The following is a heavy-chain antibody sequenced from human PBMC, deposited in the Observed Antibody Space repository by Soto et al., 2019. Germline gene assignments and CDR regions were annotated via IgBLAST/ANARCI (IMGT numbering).Heavy chain of an antibody. Sequence: EVQLVESGGGLVQPGGSLRLSCAASGFTVSSNYMSWVRQAPGKGLEWVSVIYSGGSTYFADSVKGRFTISRDNSKNTLYLQMNSLRAEDTAVYYCARGGSYGGNSEGEIDYWGQGTLVTVSS. CDR2: IYSGGST. CDR1: GFTVSSNY. J-gene: IGHJ4*02. D-gene: IGHD4-17*01. V-gene: IGHV3-66*01. CDR3: ARGGSYGGNSEGEIDY.